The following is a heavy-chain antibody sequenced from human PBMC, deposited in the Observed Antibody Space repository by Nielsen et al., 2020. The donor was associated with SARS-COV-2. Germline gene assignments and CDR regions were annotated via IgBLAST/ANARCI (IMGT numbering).Heavy chain of an antibody. J-gene: IGHJ4*02. D-gene: IGHD1-26*01. V-gene: IGHV4-59*01. CDR1: GGSISSYY. CDR2: IYYSGST. Sequence: SETLSLTCTVSGGSISSYYWSWIRQPPGKGLEWIGYIYYSGSTNYNPSLKSRVTISVDTSKNQFSLKLSSVTAADTAVYYCARGSVGATTLSFDYWGQGTLVTVSS. CDR3: ARGSVGATTLSFDY.